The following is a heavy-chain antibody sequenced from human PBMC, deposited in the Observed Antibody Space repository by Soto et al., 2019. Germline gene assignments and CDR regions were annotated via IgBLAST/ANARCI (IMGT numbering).Heavy chain of an antibody. D-gene: IGHD6-19*01. CDR2: INHSGST. V-gene: IGHV4-34*01. J-gene: IGHJ5*02. CDR1: GGSFSGYY. CDR3: ARGPIAVAGNWFDP. Sequence: QVQLQQWGAGLLKPSETLSLTCAVYGGSFSGYYWSWIRQPPGKGLEWIGEINHSGSTNYNPSLTSRVTISVDTSKNQFSLKLSSVTAADTAVYYCARGPIAVAGNWFDPWGQGTLVTVSS.